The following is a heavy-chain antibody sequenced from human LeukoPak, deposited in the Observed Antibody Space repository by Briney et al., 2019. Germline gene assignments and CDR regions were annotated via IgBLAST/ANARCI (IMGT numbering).Heavy chain of an antibody. CDR1: GASVSSGSYY. CDR2: IYYSGST. J-gene: IGHJ4*02. V-gene: IGHV4-61*01. Sequence: SETLSLTCNVSGASVSSGSYYWSWIRQPPGKGLEWIGYIYYSGSTNYNPSLKSRVTISVDTSKNQFSLKLSSVTAADTAVYYCARAEYYFDYWGQGTLVTVSS. CDR3: ARAEYYFDY.